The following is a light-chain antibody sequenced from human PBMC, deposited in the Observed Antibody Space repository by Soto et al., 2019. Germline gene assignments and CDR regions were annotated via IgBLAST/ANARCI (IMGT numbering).Light chain of an antibody. CDR2: NTY. V-gene: IGLV1-44*01. CDR3: AAWDDSLNHGV. CDR1: NSNIGSNT. Sequence: QSVLTQPPSASGTPGQSVTISCSGSNSNIGSNTVNWYQHLPGTAPKLLIYNTYRRPSGVPDRFSASKSGTSASLAISGLQSEDEADYYCAAWDDSLNHGVFGGGTKVPVL. J-gene: IGLJ2*01.